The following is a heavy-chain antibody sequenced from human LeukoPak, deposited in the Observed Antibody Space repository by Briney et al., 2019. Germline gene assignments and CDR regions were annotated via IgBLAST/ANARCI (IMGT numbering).Heavy chain of an antibody. CDR3: AKDSLSGVGVGAS. CDR1: GFTFSSYG. Sequence: GGSLRLSCAASGFTFSSYGMSWVRQAPGKGLEWVSAISGSRGSTYYADSVKGRFTISRDNSKNTLYLQMNSLRAEDTAVYYCAKDSLSGVGVGASWGQGTLVTVSS. J-gene: IGHJ5*02. V-gene: IGHV3-23*01. CDR2: ISGSRGST. D-gene: IGHD1-26*01.